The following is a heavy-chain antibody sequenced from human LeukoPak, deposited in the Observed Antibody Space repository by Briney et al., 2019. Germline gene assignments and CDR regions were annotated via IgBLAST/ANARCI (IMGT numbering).Heavy chain of an antibody. CDR2: ITSYNNNT. V-gene: IGHV1-18*01. D-gene: IGHD3-16*01. CDR3: ARGVVTGNC. CDR1: GYTFTSFG. Sequence: GASVKVSCKASGYTFTSFGITWVRQAPGQGLEWMGWITSYNNNTKYAQKFQGRVTMTTDTSTTTAYMELRSLKSDDTAVYYCARGVVTGNCWGQGTLVTVSS. J-gene: IGHJ4*02.